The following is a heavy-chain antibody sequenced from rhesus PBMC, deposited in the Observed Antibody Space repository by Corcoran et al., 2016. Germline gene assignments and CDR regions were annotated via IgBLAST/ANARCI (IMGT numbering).Heavy chain of an antibody. J-gene: IGHJ4*01. CDR1: GASISSNY. CDR2: IYGSGVNN. CDR3: TSCGWSPYYFDY. D-gene: IGHD6-37*01. V-gene: IGHV4S2*01. Sequence: QVQLQESGPGLVKPSETLPLTCAVSGASISSNYWSWIRQAPGKGLEWIGRIYGSGVNNDYNPPLKSRVTISIDTSKNQVSLKLSSVTAADTAVYYCTSCGWSPYYFDYWGQGVLVTVAS.